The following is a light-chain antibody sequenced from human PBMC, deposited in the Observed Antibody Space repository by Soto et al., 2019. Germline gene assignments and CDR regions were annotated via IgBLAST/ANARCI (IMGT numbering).Light chain of an antibody. Sequence: DIQMTQSPSTLSASVGDRVTITRRASQSIRTWLAWYQQKPGKAPNLLIYKASSLESGVPLRFSGSGSGTEFTLTIRSLQTEDFTSYYCQQYNSYPYTFGQGTKVDIK. CDR2: KAS. J-gene: IGKJ2*01. CDR1: QSIRTW. CDR3: QQYNSYPYT. V-gene: IGKV1-5*03.